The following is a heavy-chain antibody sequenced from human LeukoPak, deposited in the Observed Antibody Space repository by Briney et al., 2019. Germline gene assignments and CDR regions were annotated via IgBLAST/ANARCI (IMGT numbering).Heavy chain of an antibody. Sequence: SETLSLTCAVNGGSFSGYYWSWIRQPPGKGLEWIGEINHSGSTNYNPSLKSRVTISVDTSKNQFSLKLSSVTAADTAVYYCARALWDYGDYVSVYWGQGTLVTVSS. CDR3: ARALWDYGDYVSVY. J-gene: IGHJ4*02. D-gene: IGHD4-17*01. CDR1: GGSFSGYY. V-gene: IGHV4-34*01. CDR2: INHSGST.